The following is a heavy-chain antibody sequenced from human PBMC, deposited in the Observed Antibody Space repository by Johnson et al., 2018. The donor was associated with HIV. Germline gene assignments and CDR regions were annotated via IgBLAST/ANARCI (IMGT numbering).Heavy chain of an antibody. CDR2: ISGSGGST. D-gene: IGHD6-19*01. Sequence: VQLVESGGGLVKPGGSLRLSCAASGFTFSDYYMSWIRQAPGKGLEWVSAISGSGGSTYYADSVKGRFTISRDNSKNTLYLQMNSLRAEDTAVYYCARVAVAGTRSIWGQGTMVTVSS. CDR3: ARVAVAGTRSI. J-gene: IGHJ3*02. CDR1: GFTFSDYY. V-gene: IGHV3-23*04.